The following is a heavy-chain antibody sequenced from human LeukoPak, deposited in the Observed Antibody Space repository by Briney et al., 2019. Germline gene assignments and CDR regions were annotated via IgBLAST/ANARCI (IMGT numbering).Heavy chain of an antibody. CDR3: ARVHPGGYYDFWSGYRSDYMDV. CDR1: GYSISSGYY. CDR2: IYHSGST. J-gene: IGHJ6*03. D-gene: IGHD3-3*01. Sequence: SETLSLTCTVSGYSISSGYYWGWIRQPPGKGLEWIGSIYHSGSTYYNPSLKSRVTISVDTSKNQFSLKLSSVTAADTAVYYCARVHPGGYYDFWSGYRSDYMDVWGKGTTVTVSS. V-gene: IGHV4-38-2*02.